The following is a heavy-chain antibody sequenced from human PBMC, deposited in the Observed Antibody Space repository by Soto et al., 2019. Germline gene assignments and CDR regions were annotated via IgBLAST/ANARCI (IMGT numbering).Heavy chain of an antibody. CDR1: GGSISSSSYY. CDR2: IYYSGNT. J-gene: IGHJ6*02. V-gene: IGHV4-39*01. CDR3: ARGTYYDSSGHYYYYYAMDV. Sequence: QLQLQESGPGLVKPSETLSLTCTVSGGSISSSSYYWGWIRQPPGKGLEWIGSIYYSGNTYYNPSLKSRVTISVDTSKNQFSLKLSSVTAADTAVYYCARGTYYDSSGHYYYYYAMDVWGQGTTVTVSS. D-gene: IGHD3-22*01.